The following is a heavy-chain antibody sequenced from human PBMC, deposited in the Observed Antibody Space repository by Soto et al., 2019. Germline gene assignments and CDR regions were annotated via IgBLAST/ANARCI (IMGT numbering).Heavy chain of an antibody. V-gene: IGHV3-48*03. Sequence: GGSLRLSCAASGFTFSNYEMNWVRQAPGKGLEWVSHISSSGGTIYYADSVKGRFTISRDNAKSSLSLQMDSLRAEDTAVYYCARGFTYSGSYPVGYWDQGTLVTVSS. J-gene: IGHJ4*02. CDR3: ARGFTYSGSYPVGY. CDR1: GFTFSNYE. D-gene: IGHD1-26*01. CDR2: ISSSGGTI.